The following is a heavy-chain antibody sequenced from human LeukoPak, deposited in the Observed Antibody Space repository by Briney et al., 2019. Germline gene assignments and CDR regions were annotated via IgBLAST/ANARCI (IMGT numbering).Heavy chain of an antibody. D-gene: IGHD6-19*01. V-gene: IGHV3-23*01. J-gene: IGHJ4*02. Sequence: GGSLRLSCAASGFTFSSYAMSWVRQAPGKGLEWVSAISGSGGSTYYADSVKGRFTISRDNSKNTLYLQMNSLRAEDTAVYYCARKKDILQWLSRWYFDYWGQGTLVTVSS. CDR1: GFTFSSYA. CDR3: ARKKDILQWLSRWYFDY. CDR2: ISGSGGST.